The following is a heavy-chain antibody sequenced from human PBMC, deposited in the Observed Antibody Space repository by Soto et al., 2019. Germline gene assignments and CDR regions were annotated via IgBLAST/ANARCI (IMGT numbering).Heavy chain of an antibody. Sequence: ETMSLTCAVDGGSISGYYWSCISQHPGKGLEWIGEINHSGSTNYNPSLKSRVTISVDTSKNQFSLKLSSVTAADTAVYYCARGEGSSWYSYYFDYWGQGTLVTVSS. CDR1: GGSISGYY. D-gene: IGHD6-13*01. CDR3: ARGEGSSWYSYYFDY. V-gene: IGHV4-34*01. J-gene: IGHJ4*02. CDR2: INHSGST.